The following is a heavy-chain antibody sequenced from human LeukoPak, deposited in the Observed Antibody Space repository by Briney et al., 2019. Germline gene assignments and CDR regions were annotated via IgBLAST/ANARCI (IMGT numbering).Heavy chain of an antibody. D-gene: IGHD3-10*01. CDR1: GFTFSSYE. V-gene: IGHV3-48*03. CDR3: AREHYYGSGSDY. J-gene: IGHJ4*02. CDR2: ISSSGSTI. Sequence: GGSLRLSCAASGFTFSSYEMNWVRQAPGKGLEWVSYISSSGSTIYYADSVKGRFTIPRDNAKNSLYLQMNSLRAEDTAVYYCAREHYYGSGSDYWGQGTLVTVSS.